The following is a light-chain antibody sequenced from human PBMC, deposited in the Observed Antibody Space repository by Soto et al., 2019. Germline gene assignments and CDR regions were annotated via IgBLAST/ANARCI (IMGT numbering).Light chain of an antibody. CDR2: AVT. CDR1: SSDIGAYNY. Sequence: QSVLTQPASVSGSPGQSITISCTGTSSDIGAYNYVSWYQQHPGKAPKLMIYAVTDRPSGVSSRVSGSKSANTASLTISGLQAEDEADYYCSSYTSSSTLFGTGTKLTVL. V-gene: IGLV2-14*01. J-gene: IGLJ1*01. CDR3: SSYTSSSTL.